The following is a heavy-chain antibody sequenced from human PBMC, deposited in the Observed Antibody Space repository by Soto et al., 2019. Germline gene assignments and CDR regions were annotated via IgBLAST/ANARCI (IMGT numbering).Heavy chain of an antibody. Sequence: SLRLSCGASGFTFSGSAMHWVRQASGKGLEWAGRIRSKANSYATAYAASVKGRFTISRDDSKNTAYLQMNSLKASDTAMYYCARLPSGGMDVWGQGTTVTVSS. V-gene: IGHV3-73*01. CDR1: GFTFSGSA. CDR3: ARLPSGGMDV. J-gene: IGHJ6*02. D-gene: IGHD3-10*01. CDR2: IRSKANSYAT.